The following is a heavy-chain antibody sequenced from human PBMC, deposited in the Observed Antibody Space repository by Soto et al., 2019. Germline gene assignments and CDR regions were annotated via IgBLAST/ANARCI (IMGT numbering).Heavy chain of an antibody. CDR3: ARLEDTVTQRTWYFDL. D-gene: IGHD4-17*01. CDR1: GGSIRSSSYY. V-gene: IGHV4-39*01. Sequence: QLQLQESGPGLVKPSETLSLTCTVSGGSIRSSSYYWGWIRQPPGKGLEWIGNIYYSGSTYYNPSLKSRVTISVDTSKNQFSLNLSSVTAADTAVYYCARLEDTVTQRTWYFDLWGRGTLVTVSS. CDR2: IYYSGST. J-gene: IGHJ2*01.